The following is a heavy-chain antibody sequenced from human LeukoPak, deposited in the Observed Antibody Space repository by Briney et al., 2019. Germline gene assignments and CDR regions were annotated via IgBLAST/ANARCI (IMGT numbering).Heavy chain of an antibody. V-gene: IGHV3-23*01. CDR1: GFTFDTYW. CDR2: ISGSGGST. CDR3: AKWGGQGDY. Sequence: GGPLRLSCAASGFTFDTYWMSWVRQAPGKGLEWVSAISGSGGSTYYADSVKGRFTISRDNSKNTLYLQMNSLRAEDTAVYYCAKWGGQGDYWGQGTLVTVSS. D-gene: IGHD3-10*01. J-gene: IGHJ4*02.